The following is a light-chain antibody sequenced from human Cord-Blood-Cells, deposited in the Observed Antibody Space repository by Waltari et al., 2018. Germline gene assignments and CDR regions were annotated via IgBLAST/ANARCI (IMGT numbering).Light chain of an antibody. J-gene: IGLJ1*01. CDR3: QVWDSSTYV. CDR1: NIGSKN. CDR2: RDS. V-gene: IGLV3-9*01. Sequence: SYELTQPLSVSVALGQTARITWGGNNIGSKNVHWYQQKPGQAHVLVIYRDSNRPPGIPERFSGSNSGNTATLTISRAQAGDEADYYCQVWDSSTYVFGTGTKVTVL.